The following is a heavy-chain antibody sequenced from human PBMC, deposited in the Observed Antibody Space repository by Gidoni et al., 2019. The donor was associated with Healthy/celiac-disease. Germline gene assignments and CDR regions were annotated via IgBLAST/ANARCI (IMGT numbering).Heavy chain of an antibody. V-gene: IGHV3-33*01. J-gene: IGHJ6*03. CDR3: AREEQIDYYYYMDV. D-gene: IGHD1-1*01. CDR2: IWYDGSNK. CDR1: GFTFSSYG. Sequence: QVQLVESGGGGVQPGRSLRLSCAASGFTFSSYGRHWVRQAPGKGLGWVAVIWYDGSNKYYADSVKGRFTISRDNSKNTLYLQMNSLRAEDTAVYYCAREEQIDYYYYMDVWGKGTTVTVSS.